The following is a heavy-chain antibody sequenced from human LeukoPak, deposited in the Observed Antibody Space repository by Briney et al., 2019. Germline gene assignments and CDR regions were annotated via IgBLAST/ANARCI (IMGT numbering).Heavy chain of an antibody. D-gene: IGHD2-2*03. V-gene: IGHV3-23*01. CDR2: IRGSGGST. J-gene: IGHJ4*02. CDR1: GFTFSSYA. Sequence: GGSLRLSCAASGFTFSSYAMNWVRQTPGKGLEWVSAIRGSGGSTYYADSVKGRFTISRDYSKNTLFLQMSSLRPEDTAVYYCALGKNFGYHYFDFWGQGALVTVSS. CDR3: ALGKNFGYHYFDF.